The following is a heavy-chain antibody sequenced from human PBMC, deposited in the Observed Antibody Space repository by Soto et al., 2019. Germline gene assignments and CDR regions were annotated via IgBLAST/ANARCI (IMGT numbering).Heavy chain of an antibody. V-gene: IGHV4-59*08. CDR2: IYYSGST. D-gene: IGHD5-18*01. CDR1: GGSISSYY. J-gene: IGHJ5*02. CDR3: ARVELWDDTNRFDP. Sequence: PSETLSLTCTVSGGSISSYYWCWIRQPPGKGLEWIGYIYYSGSTYYNPSLKSRVTISVDTSKNQFSLKLSSVTAADTAVYYCARVELWDDTNRFDPWGQGTLVTVSS.